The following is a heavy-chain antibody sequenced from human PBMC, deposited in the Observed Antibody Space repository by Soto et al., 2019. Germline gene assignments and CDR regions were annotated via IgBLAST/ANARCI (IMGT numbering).Heavy chain of an antibody. CDR2: ISRDGSYI. CDR3: ARTRNGGVADSFDS. Sequence: PGGSLRLSCAASGFTFSRYAIHWVRLTPGRGLEWVLAISRDGSYIYYTDSVKGRFTVPRDNSKNTVFVQMNRLIPDDTALYFCARTRNGGVADSFDSWGQGTRVTVSS. V-gene: IGHV3-30*04. D-gene: IGHD3-3*01. J-gene: IGHJ5*01. CDR1: GFTFSRYA.